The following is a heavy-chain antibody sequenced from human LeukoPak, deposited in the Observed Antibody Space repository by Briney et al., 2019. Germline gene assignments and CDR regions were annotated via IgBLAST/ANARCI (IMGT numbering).Heavy chain of an antibody. D-gene: IGHD1-7*01. CDR1: GYSFSTHW. CDR3: ARPPRGGTSKFDY. V-gene: IGHV5-51*01. CDR2: IYPGDSDT. J-gene: IGHJ4*02. Sequence: PGESLKISCKGFGYSFSTHWIAWVRQMPGKGLEWIGIIYPGDSDTRYSPSFQGQVTISVDKSISTAYLQWSSLKASDTAMYYCARPPRGGTSKFDYWGQGTLISVSS.